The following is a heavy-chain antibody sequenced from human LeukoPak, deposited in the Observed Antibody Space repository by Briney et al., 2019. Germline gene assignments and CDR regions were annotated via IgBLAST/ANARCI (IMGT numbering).Heavy chain of an antibody. CDR1: GGTFTSYG. Sequence: ASVKVSCKASGGTFTSYGISWVRQAPGQGLEWMGWISAYNGNTNYAQKLQGRVTMTTDTSTSTAYMELRSLRSDDTAVYYCARGHTSYYYYYGMDVWGQGTTVTVSS. V-gene: IGHV1-18*01. J-gene: IGHJ6*02. CDR3: ARGHTSYYYYYGMDV. D-gene: IGHD2/OR15-2a*01. CDR2: ISAYNGNT.